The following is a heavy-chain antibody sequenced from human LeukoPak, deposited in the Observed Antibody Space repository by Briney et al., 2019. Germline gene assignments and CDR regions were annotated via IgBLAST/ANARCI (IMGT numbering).Heavy chain of an antibody. CDR2: INHSGST. D-gene: IGHD6-19*01. J-gene: IGHJ5*02. CDR3: ARLGSSGWYVPANWRFDP. Sequence: SETLSLTCAVYGGSFSGYYWSWIRQPPGKGLEWIGEINHSGSTNYNPSLKSRVTISVDTSKNQFSLKLSSVTAADTAVYYCARLGSSGWYVPANWRFDPWGQGTLVTVSS. CDR1: GGSFSGYY. V-gene: IGHV4-34*01.